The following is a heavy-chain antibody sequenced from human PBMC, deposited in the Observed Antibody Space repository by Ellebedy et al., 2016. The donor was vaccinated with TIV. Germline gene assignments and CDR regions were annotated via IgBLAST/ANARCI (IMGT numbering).Heavy chain of an antibody. D-gene: IGHD1-26*01. Sequence: MPSETLSLTCSVSGGSTSSYYWSWIRQPPGKGLEWIGYIYHSGSTSSHPSLKSRVTISLDTSKNQLSLNLSSVTAADTGVYYCAKRTHSGSYSGFDSWGRGALVTVSS. CDR3: AKRTHSGSYSGFDS. CDR2: IYHSGST. CDR1: GGSTSSYY. J-gene: IGHJ4*02. V-gene: IGHV4-4*08.